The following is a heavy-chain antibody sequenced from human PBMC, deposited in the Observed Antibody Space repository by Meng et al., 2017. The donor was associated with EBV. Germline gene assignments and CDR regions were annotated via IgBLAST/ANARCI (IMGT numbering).Heavy chain of an antibody. CDR1: GYTFTGYY. CDR3: ARVGIAVAGTGDY. CDR2: INPNSGGT. V-gene: IGHV1-2*06. D-gene: IGHD6-19*01. Sequence: QVQVVESGAEVKKPGASVKVSCKASGYTFTGYYMHWVRQAPGQGLEWMGRINPNSGGTNYAQKFQGRVTMTRDTSISTAYMELSRLRSDDTAVYYCARVGIAVAGTGDYWGQGTLVTVSS. J-gene: IGHJ4*02.